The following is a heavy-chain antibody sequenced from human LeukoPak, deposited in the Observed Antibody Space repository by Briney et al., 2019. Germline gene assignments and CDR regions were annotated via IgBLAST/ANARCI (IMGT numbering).Heavy chain of an antibody. D-gene: IGHD6-13*01. J-gene: IGHJ4*02. CDR3: ASGYSSSWSGEYYFDY. CDR1: GFTFSSYA. V-gene: IGHV3-23*01. CDR2: ISGSGGST. Sequence: GGSLRLSCAASGFTFSSYAMSWVRQAPGKGLEWVSAISGSGGSTYYADSVKGRFTISRDNSKNTLYLQMSSLRAEDTAVYYCASGYSSSWSGEYYFDYWGQGTLVTVSS.